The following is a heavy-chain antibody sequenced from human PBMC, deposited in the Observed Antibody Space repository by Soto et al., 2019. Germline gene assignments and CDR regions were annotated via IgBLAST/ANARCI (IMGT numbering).Heavy chain of an antibody. D-gene: IGHD3-10*01. V-gene: IGHV6-1*01. CDR1: GDSVSSNSAA. J-gene: IGHJ4*02. Sequence: SQTLSLTCAISGDSVSSNSAAWNWIRQSPSRGLEWLGRTYYRSKWYSDYALSVKSRVTINPDTSKNQFSLQLNSVTPEDTAVYYCAISSTGAYYFDYWGQGTLVTVSS. CDR2: TYYRSKWYS. CDR3: AISSTGAYYFDY.